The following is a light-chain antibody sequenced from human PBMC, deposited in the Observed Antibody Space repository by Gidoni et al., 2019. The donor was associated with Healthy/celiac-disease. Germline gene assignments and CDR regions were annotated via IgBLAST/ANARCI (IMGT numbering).Light chain of an antibody. CDR3: QQRSNWPPST. CDR2: DAS. V-gene: IGKV3-11*01. CDR1: QSVSSY. J-gene: IGKJ5*01. Sequence: DSVLTQSAATLSLSPGDRATLSCRARQSVSSYLAWYQQKPGQAPRLLIYDASNRATGIPARFSGSGSGTDFTLTISSLEPEDFAVYYCQQRSNWPPSTFGQGTRLEIK.